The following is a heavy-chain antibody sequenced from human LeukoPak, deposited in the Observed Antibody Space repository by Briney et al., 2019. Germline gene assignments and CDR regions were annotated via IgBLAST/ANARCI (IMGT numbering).Heavy chain of an antibody. J-gene: IGHJ5*02. V-gene: IGHV6-1*01. CDR3: AREDCGGDCPRPNWFDP. CDR1: GDSVSSNSAA. CDR2: TYYRSKWYN. D-gene: IGHD2-21*02. Sequence: SQTLSLTCAISGDSVSSNSAAWTWIRQSPSRGLEWLGRTYYRSKWYNDYAVSVKSRITINPDTSKNQFSLQLNSVTPEDTAVYYCAREDCGGDCPRPNWFDPWGQGTLVTVSS.